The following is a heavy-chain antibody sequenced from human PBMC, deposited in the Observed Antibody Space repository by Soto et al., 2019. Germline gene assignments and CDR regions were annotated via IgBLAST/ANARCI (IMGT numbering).Heavy chain of an antibody. CDR2: ISGSGGRT. CDR3: VRYCSTTLCNGVATRTFDY. Sequence: GGSLRLSCATSGIIFSNFAMSWVRQAPGKGLEWVAGISGSGGRTYYADSVKGRFTISRDNSKNTLHLQMNSLRDEDTALYYCVRYCSTTLCNGVATRTFDYWGQGTLVTVSS. V-gene: IGHV3-23*01. CDR1: GIIFSNFA. D-gene: IGHD2-2*01. J-gene: IGHJ4*02.